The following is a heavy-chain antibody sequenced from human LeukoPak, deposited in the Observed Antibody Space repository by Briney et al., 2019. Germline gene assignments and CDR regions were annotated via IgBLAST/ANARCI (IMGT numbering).Heavy chain of an antibody. Sequence: GGSLRLSCAASGFTFSSYAMHWVRQAPGKGLEWVAVISYDGSNKYYADSVKGRFTISRDNSKNTLYLQMNSLRAEDTAVYYCAKSRGSSSGAFDIWGQGTMVTVSS. CDR1: GFTFSSYA. J-gene: IGHJ3*02. CDR2: ISYDGSNK. V-gene: IGHV3-30-3*02. D-gene: IGHD6-6*01. CDR3: AKSRGSSSGAFDI.